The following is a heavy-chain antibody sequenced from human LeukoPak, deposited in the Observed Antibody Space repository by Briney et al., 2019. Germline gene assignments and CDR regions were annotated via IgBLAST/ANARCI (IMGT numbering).Heavy chain of an antibody. D-gene: IGHD1-26*01. V-gene: IGHV1-24*01. CDR2: FDPEDGET. Sequence: ASVKVSCKVSGYTLTELSMHWVRQAPGKGLEWMGGFDPEDGETIYAQKFQGRVTMTEDASTDTAYMELSSLRSEDTAVYYCATAFPWGAPPFDYWGQGTLVTVSS. CDR1: GYTLTELS. J-gene: IGHJ4*02. CDR3: ATAFPWGAPPFDY.